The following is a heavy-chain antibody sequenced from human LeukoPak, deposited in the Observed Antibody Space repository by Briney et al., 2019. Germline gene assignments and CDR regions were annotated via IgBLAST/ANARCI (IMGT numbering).Heavy chain of an antibody. CDR1: GGSISSYY. CDR3: ARAWGVGGSYINWFDP. J-gene: IGHJ5*02. D-gene: IGHD1-26*01. CDR2: IYTSGST. Sequence: PSETLSLTCTVSGGSISSYYWSWIRQPAGKGREWIGRIYTSGSTNYNPSLKSRVTMSVDTSKNQFSLKLSSVTAADTAVYYCARAWGVGGSYINWFDPWGQGTLVTVSS. V-gene: IGHV4-4*07.